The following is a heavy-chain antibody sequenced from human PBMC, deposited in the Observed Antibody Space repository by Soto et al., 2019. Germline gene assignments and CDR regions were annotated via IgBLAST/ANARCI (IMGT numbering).Heavy chain of an antibody. V-gene: IGHV4-59*08. CDR3: VRQGIGPLHGLVDV. D-gene: IGHD3-10*01. CDR1: SGPTSSHN. Sequence: QVQLQQSGPGLVKPSETLSLTCTVSSGPTSSHNWGWIRQHPGRGLEWIGYVYNTGGTSYNPTLRSRVTISADTSTKNISLTLISVTAADTAVYYCVRQGIGPLHGLVDVWGQGTTVSVSS. J-gene: IGHJ6*02. CDR2: VYNTGGT.